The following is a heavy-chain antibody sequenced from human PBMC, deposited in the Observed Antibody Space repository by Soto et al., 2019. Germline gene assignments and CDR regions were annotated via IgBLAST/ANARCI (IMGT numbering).Heavy chain of an antibody. V-gene: IGHV3-30*14. Sequence: QVQLVESGGGVVQPGRSLRLSCAASGFTFSSYAMHWVRRAPGKGLEWVAAVSHDGKSGFYADSVSGRFTVSRDNSNHPVYLKMDSLRPEDTALLYRARLDKSNGGWSWCQGTAVTASS. J-gene: IGHJ4*02. CDR2: VSHDGKSG. CDR3: ARLDKSNGGWS. D-gene: IGHD2-15*01. CDR1: GFTFSSYA.